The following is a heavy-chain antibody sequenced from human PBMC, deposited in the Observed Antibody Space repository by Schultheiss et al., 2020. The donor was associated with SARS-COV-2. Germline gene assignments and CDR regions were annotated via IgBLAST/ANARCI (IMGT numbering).Heavy chain of an antibody. CDR2: IIPIFASS. D-gene: IGHD4-17*01. J-gene: IGHJ4*02. Sequence: SVKVYCKASGGPFNSYAFNWVRRAPGLGLEWVGGIIPIFASSTFAQNFQDRVRITADKSSSTVYMDLRSLRSEDTAIYYCAARDLDGDSLYWGLGTLVTVSS. V-gene: IGHV1-69*06. CDR1: GGPFNSYA. CDR3: AARDLDGDSLY.